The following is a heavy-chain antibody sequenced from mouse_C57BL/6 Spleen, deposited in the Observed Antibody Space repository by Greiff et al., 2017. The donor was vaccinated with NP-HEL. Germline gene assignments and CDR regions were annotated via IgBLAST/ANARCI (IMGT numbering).Heavy chain of an antibody. Sequence: DVQLVESGPGLVKPSQSLSLTCSVPGYSITSGYYWNWIRQFPGNKLEWMGYISYDGSNNYNPSLKNRISITRDTSKNQFFLKLNSVTTEDTATYYCARRGDYENWYFDVWGTGTTVTVSS. CDR1: GYSITSGYY. V-gene: IGHV3-6*01. CDR2: ISYDGSN. J-gene: IGHJ1*03. CDR3: ARRGDYENWYFDV. D-gene: IGHD2-4*01.